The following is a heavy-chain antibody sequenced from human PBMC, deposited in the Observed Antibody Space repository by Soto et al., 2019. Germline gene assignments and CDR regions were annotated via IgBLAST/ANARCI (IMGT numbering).Heavy chain of an antibody. CDR3: AKDILVNGGGRAIDAFDI. V-gene: IGHV3-23*01. CDR2: ISGSGGST. Sequence: GGSLRLSCAASGFTFSSYAMSWVRQAPGKGLEWVSAISGSGGSTYYADSVKGRFTISRDNSKNTLYLQMNSLRAEDTAVYYCAKDILVNGGGRAIDAFDIRGQGSMVTVSS. D-gene: IGHD2-15*01. J-gene: IGHJ3*02. CDR1: GFTFSSYA.